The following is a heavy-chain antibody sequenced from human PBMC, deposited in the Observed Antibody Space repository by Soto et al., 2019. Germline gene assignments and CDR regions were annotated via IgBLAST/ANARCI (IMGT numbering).Heavy chain of an antibody. CDR1: GGSFSGYY. J-gene: IGHJ4*02. V-gene: IGHV4-34*01. D-gene: IGHD3-9*01. Sequence: PSETLSLTCAVYGGSFSGYYWSWIRQPPGKGLEWIGEINHSGSTNYNPSLKSRVTISIDTSKNQFSLKLSSVTAADTAVYYCARGVYRVDWAFDYWGQGTLVTVSS. CDR2: INHSGST. CDR3: ARGVYRVDWAFDY.